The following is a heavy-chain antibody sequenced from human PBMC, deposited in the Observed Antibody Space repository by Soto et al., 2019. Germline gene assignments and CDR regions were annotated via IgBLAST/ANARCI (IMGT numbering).Heavy chain of an antibody. CDR1: GDSMRRGNYY. CDR2: VFYTGST. CDR3: ATGFYDLLKKINWFDP. D-gene: IGHD3-9*01. J-gene: IGHJ5*02. V-gene: IGHV4-31*03. Sequence: SETLSLTCTVSGDSMRRGNYYWTWIRQRPGKALEWVGSVFYTGSTYYNSSLKSRLAMSVDASTNQFSLKLTSVTSADTAVYFCATGFYDLLKKINWFDPWGQGTLVTVSS.